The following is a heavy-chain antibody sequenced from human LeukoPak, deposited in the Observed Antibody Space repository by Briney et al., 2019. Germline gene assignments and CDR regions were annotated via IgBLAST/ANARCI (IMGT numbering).Heavy chain of an antibody. CDR3: ARVAYYRVTADQITDAFEV. D-gene: IGHD2-21*02. J-gene: IGHJ3*01. Sequence: GGSLRLSCAASGFTVSSYYMNWVRQAPGKGLQWVSILYSDGATYYADSVKGRFTISRDNSRSTLYLQMNSLRAEDTAVYFCARVAYYRVTADQITDAFEVWGHGTVVTVSS. V-gene: IGHV3-66*01. CDR2: LYSDGAT. CDR1: GFTVSSYY.